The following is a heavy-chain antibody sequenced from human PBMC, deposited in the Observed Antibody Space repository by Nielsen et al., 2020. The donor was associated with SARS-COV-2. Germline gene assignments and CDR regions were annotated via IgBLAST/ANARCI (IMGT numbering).Heavy chain of an antibody. V-gene: IGHV3-33*01. CDR1: GFTFSSYG. Sequence: GESLKISCAASGFTFSSYGMHWVRQSPGKGLEWVAVIWYDGSNQYYADSVRGRFTISRNNSNDTLYLQLNSLRAEDTAVYYCAREGSGSYPDYWGQGTLVTVSS. CDR2: IWYDGSNQ. CDR3: AREGSGSYPDY. D-gene: IGHD3-10*01. J-gene: IGHJ4*02.